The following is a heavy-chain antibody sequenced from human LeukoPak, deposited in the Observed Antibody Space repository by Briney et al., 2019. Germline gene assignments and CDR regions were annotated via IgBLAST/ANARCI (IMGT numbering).Heavy chain of an antibody. D-gene: IGHD3-9*01. V-gene: IGHV1-18*01. Sequence: ASVKVSCKASGYTFTSYRISWVRQAPGQGLEWMGWISAYNGNTNYAQKLQGRVTMTTDTSTSTVYMELRSLRSDDTAVYYCAIVLKQKTAYDILTGVTPLTYYFDYWGQGTLVTVSS. CDR1: GYTFTSYR. CDR3: AIVLKQKTAYDILTGVTPLTYYFDY. J-gene: IGHJ4*02. CDR2: ISAYNGNT.